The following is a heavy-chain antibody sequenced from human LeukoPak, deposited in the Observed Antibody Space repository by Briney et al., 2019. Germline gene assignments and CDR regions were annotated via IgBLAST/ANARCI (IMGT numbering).Heavy chain of an antibody. Sequence: GGSLRLSCAASGFTFSSYSMNWVRQAPGKGLEWVSSISSSSSYIYYADSVKGRFTISRDNAKNSLYLQMNSLRAEDTAVYYCAREGVADAFDIWGQGTMVTVSS. CDR2: ISSSSSYI. J-gene: IGHJ3*02. V-gene: IGHV3-21*01. D-gene: IGHD3-3*01. CDR3: AREGVADAFDI. CDR1: GFTFSSYS.